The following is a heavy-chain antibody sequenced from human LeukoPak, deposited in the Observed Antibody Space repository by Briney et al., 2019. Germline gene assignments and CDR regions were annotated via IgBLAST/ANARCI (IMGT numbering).Heavy chain of an antibody. D-gene: IGHD3-16*01. CDR3: AKGYYDYVWGSYYFDY. CDR2: ISGSGGST. CDR1: GLTFSSYA. V-gene: IGHV3-23*01. J-gene: IGHJ4*02. Sequence: GGSLRLSCAASGLTFSSYAMSWVRQAPGKGLEWVSAISGSGGSTYYADSVKGRFTISRDNSRDTLYLQMNSLRAEDTAVYYCAKGYYDYVWGSYYFDYWGQGTLVTVSS.